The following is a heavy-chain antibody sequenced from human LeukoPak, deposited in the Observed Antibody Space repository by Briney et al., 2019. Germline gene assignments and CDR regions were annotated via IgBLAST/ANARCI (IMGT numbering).Heavy chain of an antibody. V-gene: IGHV1-69*13. D-gene: IGHD1-1*01. CDR2: IIPIFGTA. CDR3: ARDRGTWAAVNDAFDI. J-gene: IGHJ3*02. CDR1: GYTFTSYG. Sequence: SVKVSCKASGYTFTSYGISWVRQAPGQGLEWMGGIIPIFGTANYAQKFQGRVTITADESTSTAYMELSSPRSEDTAVYYCARDRGTWAAVNDAFDIWGQGTMVTVSS.